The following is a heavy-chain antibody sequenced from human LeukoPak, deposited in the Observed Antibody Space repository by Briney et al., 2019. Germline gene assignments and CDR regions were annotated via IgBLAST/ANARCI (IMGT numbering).Heavy chain of an antibody. Sequence: GGSLRLSCAASGFTFSSYAMSWVRQAPGKGLEWVSAISGSGGSTYYADSVKGRFTISRDNSKNTLYLQMNSLRAEDTAVYYCAKAGYGYYDSSGYGWGQGTLVTVSS. V-gene: IGHV3-23*01. CDR1: GFTFSSYA. D-gene: IGHD3-22*01. CDR2: ISGSGGST. J-gene: IGHJ4*02. CDR3: AKAGYGYYDSSGYG.